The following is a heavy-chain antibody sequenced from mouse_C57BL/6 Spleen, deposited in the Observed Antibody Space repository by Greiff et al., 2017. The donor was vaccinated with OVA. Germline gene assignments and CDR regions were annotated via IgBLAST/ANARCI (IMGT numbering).Heavy chain of an antibody. CDR1: GYTFTSCG. Sequence: QVHVKQSGAELARPGASVKLSCKASGYTFTSCGISWVKQSTGQGLEWIGEIYPRSGNTYYNEKFKGKATLTADKSSSTAYMELRSLTSEDSAVYFCANYEDAMDYWGQGTSVTVSS. CDR3: ANYEDAMDY. J-gene: IGHJ4*01. V-gene: IGHV1-81*01. CDR2: IYPRSGNT. D-gene: IGHD2-4*01.